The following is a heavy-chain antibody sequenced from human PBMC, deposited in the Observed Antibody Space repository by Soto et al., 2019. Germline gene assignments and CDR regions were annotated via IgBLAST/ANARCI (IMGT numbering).Heavy chain of an antibody. J-gene: IGHJ6*02. CDR2: MFYSGLS. CDR3: APISVSLSSHYRIHV. CDR1: GYSVSSSDYY. Sequence: SETLSLTCSVSGYSVSSSDYYWAWIRQPPGKGLEWIGSMFYSGLSYYNPSLKSRVTLSVDTSKNQFSVRLNSVTAADTAVYYCAPISVSLSSHYRIHVWGQGTTVTVSS. V-gene: IGHV4-39*01. D-gene: IGHD3-3*01.